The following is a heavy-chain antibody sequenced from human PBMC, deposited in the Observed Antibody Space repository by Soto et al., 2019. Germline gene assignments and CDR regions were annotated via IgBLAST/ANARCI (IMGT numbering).Heavy chain of an antibody. V-gene: IGHV4-39*01. J-gene: IGHJ4*02. D-gene: IGHD6-19*01. CDR1: GGSISSSSYY. Sequence: SETLSLTCTVSGGSISSSSYYWGWIRQPPGKGLEWIGSIYYSGSTYYNPSLKSRATISVDTSKNQFSLKLSSVTAADTAVYYCARQGELWPEKYFDYWGQGTLVTVSS. CDR3: ARQGELWPEKYFDY. CDR2: IYYSGST.